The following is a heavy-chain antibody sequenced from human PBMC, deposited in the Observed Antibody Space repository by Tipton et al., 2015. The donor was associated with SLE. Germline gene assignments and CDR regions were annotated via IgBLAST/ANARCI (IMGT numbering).Heavy chain of an antibody. Sequence: QLVQSGAEVKKPGESLKISCKGSGYSFTSYWIGWVRQMPGKGLEWMGIIYPGDSDTRYSPSFQGQVTISADKSISTAYLQWSSLKASDTAMYYCARSLGGYNWNSRSHYYGMDVWGQGTTVTVSS. CDR3: ARSLGGYNWNSRSHYYGMDV. CDR1: GYSFTSYW. D-gene: IGHD1-7*01. V-gene: IGHV5-51*03. CDR2: IYPGDSDT. J-gene: IGHJ6*02.